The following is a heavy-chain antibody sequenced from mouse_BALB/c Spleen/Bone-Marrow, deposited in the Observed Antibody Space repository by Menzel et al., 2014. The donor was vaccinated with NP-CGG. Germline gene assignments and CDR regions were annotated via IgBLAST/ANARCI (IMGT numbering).Heavy chain of an antibody. CDR1: GYTFTSYN. V-gene: IGHV1-12*01. CDR2: IYPGNGDT. J-gene: IGHJ4*01. D-gene: IGHD3-1*01. Sequence: LQQSGAELVKPGASVKMSCKASGYTFTSYNMHWVKQTPGQGLEWIGAIYPGNGDTSYNLKFKGKATLTADKSSSTAYMQLSSLTSEDSAVYYCARSGSSGYYAMDYWGQGTSVTVSS. CDR3: ARSGSSGYYAMDY.